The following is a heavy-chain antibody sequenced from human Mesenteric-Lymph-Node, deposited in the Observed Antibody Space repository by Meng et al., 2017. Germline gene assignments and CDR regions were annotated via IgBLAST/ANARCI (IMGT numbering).Heavy chain of an antibody. CDR3: ARSVGVISSVDY. D-gene: IGHD3-10*01. V-gene: IGHV3-74*01. CDR1: GFTFSRSW. J-gene: IGHJ4*02. CDR2: INSDGYYT. Sequence: GESLKISCAASGFTFSRSWMHWVRQPPGKGPVWVARINSDGYYTNYADSVKGRFTISRHNSKNTLYLQMNSLRAEDTAVYYCARSVGVISSVDYWGQGTLVTVSS.